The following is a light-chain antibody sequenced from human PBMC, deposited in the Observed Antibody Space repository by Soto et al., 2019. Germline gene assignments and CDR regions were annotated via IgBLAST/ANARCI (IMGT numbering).Light chain of an antibody. CDR1: SSDVGGYNY. Sequence: QSALTQPASVSGSPGQSITISCTGTSSDVGGYNYVSWYQQHPGKAPKLMIYEVSNRPSGVSNRFSGSKSGNMASLTISGLQAEDEADYYCSSYTSSSTRLYVFGTGTKLTVL. CDR3: SSYTSSSTRLYV. J-gene: IGLJ1*01. CDR2: EVS. V-gene: IGLV2-14*01.